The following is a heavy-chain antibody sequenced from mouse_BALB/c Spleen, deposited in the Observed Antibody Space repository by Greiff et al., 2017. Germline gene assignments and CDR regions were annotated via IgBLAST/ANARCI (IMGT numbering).Heavy chain of an antibody. Sequence: EVMRVESGGGLVQPGGSLKLSCEASGFTFSSYTMSWVRQTPEKRLEWVAYISNGGGSTYYPDTVKGRFTISRDNAKNTLYLQMSSLKSEDTAMYYCARKYGNYGGAMDYWGQGTSVTVSS. CDR2: ISNGGGST. CDR1: GFTFSSYT. V-gene: IGHV5-12-2*01. CDR3: ARKYGNYGGAMDY. J-gene: IGHJ4*01. D-gene: IGHD2-10*02.